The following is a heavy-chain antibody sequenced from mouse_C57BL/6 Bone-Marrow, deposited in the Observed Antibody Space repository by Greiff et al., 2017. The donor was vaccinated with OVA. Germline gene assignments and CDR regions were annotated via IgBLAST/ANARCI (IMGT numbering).Heavy chain of an antibody. D-gene: IGHD4-1*01. V-gene: IGHV1-87*01. J-gene: IGHJ1*03. CDR2: GQGLDWIG. Sequence: QVQLQQSGPELARPWASVKISCQAFYTFSRRVHFAIRDTNSWMQWVKLRPGQGLDWIGAIYPGNGDTSYNQKFKGKATLTADKSSSTVYMQLSRLTSEDYAVYYCAVTGAYWYFDVWGTGTTVTVSS. CDR3: SEDYAVYYCAVTGAYWYFDV. CDR1: YTFSRRVH.